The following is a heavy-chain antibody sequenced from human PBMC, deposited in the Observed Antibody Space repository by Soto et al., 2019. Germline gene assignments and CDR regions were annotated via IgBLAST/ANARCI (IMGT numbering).Heavy chain of an antibody. Sequence: SETLSLTCSASGGSINSDDHYWTWIRKPPGQGLEWIGSIYYSGTTNYNPSLKSRINVSIDTSKNQFSLNLTSVTAADTALSFGARQRRGGHWFVPWGQGTSATISS. V-gene: IGHV4-30-4*01. CDR3: ARQRRGGHWFVP. CDR2: IYYSGTT. CDR1: GGSINSDDHY. D-gene: IGHD3-10*01. J-gene: IGHJ5*02.